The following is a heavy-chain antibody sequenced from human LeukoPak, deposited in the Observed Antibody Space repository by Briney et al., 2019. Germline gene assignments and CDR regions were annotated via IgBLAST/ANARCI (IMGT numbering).Heavy chain of an antibody. CDR3: AKDGDIVGGHDFYYHMDV. J-gene: IGHJ6*03. CDR1: GFTFSSYG. D-gene: IGHD2-15*01. Sequence: GGSLRLSCAASGFTFSSYGMHWVRQAPGKGLEWVALIRHDGHNNYYTDSVKGRFTISRDNSKNTLYLQMNSLRAEDTAVYYCAKDGDIVGGHDFYYHMDVWGKGTTVTVSS. CDR2: IRHDGHNN. V-gene: IGHV3-30*02.